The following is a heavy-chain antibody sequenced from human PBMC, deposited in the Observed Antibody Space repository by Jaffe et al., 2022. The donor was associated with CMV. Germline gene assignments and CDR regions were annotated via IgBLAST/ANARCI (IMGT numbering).Heavy chain of an antibody. J-gene: IGHJ4*02. D-gene: IGHD3-3*01. CDR3: ATYDSWTDYPPRGLDY. Sequence: QVQLVEFGGGLVKPGGSLRLSCAASGFSFSDYYMTWMRQAPGKGLEWVSYITDNGQTKQYADSVKGRFTISRDNSKNSLYLQMNSLRAEDTAVYYCATYDSWTDYPPRGLDYWGQGTLVTVSS. CDR2: ITDNGQTK. CDR1: GFSFSDYY. V-gene: IGHV3-11*01.